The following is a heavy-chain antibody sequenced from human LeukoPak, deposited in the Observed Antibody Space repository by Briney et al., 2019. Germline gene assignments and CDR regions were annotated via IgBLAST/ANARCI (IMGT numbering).Heavy chain of an antibody. CDR2: IWYDGSNK. D-gene: IGHD3-22*01. CDR3: ARDRYDSSGYSETDY. CDR1: GFTFSSYG. J-gene: IGHJ4*02. V-gene: IGHV3-33*01. Sequence: GGSLRLSCAASGFTFSSYGMHWVRQAPGKGLEWVAVIWYDGSNKYYADSVKGRFTISRDNSKNTLYLQMNSLRAEDTAVYYCARDRYDSSGYSETDYWGQGTLVTVSS.